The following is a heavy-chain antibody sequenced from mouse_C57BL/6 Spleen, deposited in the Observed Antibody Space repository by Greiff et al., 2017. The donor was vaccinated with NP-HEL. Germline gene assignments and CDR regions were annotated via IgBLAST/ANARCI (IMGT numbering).Heavy chain of an antibody. CDR3: ARRADYYGSSVYYAMDY. V-gene: IGHV1-50*01. CDR2: IDPSDSYT. D-gene: IGHD1-1*01. Sequence: QVQLQQSGAELVKPGASVKLSCKASGYTFTSYWMQWVKQRPGQGLEWIGEIDPSDSYTNYNQKFKGKATLTVDTSSSTAYMQLSSLTSEDSAVYYCARRADYYGSSVYYAMDYWGQGTSVTVSS. J-gene: IGHJ4*01. CDR1: GYTFTSYW.